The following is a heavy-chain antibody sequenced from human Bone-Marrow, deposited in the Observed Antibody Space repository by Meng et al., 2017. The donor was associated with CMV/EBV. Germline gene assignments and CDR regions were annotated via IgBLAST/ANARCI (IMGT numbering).Heavy chain of an antibody. Sequence: GESLKISCAASGFTFSSYAMHWVRQAPGKGLEWVAVISYDGSKKYYADSVKGRFTISRDNSKNTLYLQMNSLRAEDTAVYYCARDNYYDFWSGFQDYYYGMDVWGQGTTVTVSS. CDR2: ISYDGSKK. V-gene: IGHV3-30-3*01. CDR1: GFTFSSYA. CDR3: ARDNYYDFWSGFQDYYYGMDV. J-gene: IGHJ6*02. D-gene: IGHD3-3*01.